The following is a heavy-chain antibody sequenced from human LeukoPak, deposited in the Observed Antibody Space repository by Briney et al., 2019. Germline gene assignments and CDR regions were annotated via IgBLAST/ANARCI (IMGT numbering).Heavy chain of an antibody. Sequence: GGSLRLSCAASGFTFSSYAMHWVRQAPGKGLEWVAVISYDGSNKYYADSVKGRFTISRDNSKSTLYLQMNTLRAEDTAVYYCANPRYGYWGQGTLVTVSS. CDR2: ISYDGSNK. V-gene: IGHV3-30-3*01. CDR3: ANPRYGY. J-gene: IGHJ4*02. D-gene: IGHD1-14*01. CDR1: GFTFSSYA.